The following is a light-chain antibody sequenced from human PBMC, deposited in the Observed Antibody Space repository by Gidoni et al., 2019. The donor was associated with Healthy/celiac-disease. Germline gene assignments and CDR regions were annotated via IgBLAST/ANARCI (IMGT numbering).Light chain of an antibody. CDR1: QGVRND. J-gene: IGKJ2*01. CDR3: LQHKTYPPYT. Sequence: DIQMTQSPSSLSASVGDRVTITCRASQGVRNDVSWYQQIPGRAPKRLIYAASTLHSGVPSRFSGSGFGTEFTLTISRLQPEDFASYYCLQHKTYPPYTFGQGTKLEIK. CDR2: AAS. V-gene: IGKV1-17*01.